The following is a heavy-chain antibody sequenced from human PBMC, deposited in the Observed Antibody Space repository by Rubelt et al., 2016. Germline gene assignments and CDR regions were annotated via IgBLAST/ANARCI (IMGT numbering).Heavy chain of an antibody. Sequence: QVQLVQSGAEVKKPGSSVKVSCKASGGTFSSYAISWVRQAPGQGLEWMGGIITIFGTANYAQKFKGSVRIAADKSTSTAYMELSSLRSEDTAVYYCAAGLRTARGSHYGLDVWGQGTTVTVSS. J-gene: IGHJ6*02. V-gene: IGHV1-69*06. D-gene: IGHD3-10*01. CDR2: IITIFGTA. CDR3: AAGLRTARGSHYGLDV. CDR1: GGTFSSYA.